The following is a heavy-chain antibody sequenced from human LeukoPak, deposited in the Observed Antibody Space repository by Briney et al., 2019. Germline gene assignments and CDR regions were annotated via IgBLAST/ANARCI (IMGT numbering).Heavy chain of an antibody. CDR1: GGTFSSYA. Sequence: SVKVSCKASGGTFSSYAISWVRQAPGQGLEWMGRIIPILGIANYAQKFQGRVTITADKSTSTAYMELSSLRSEDTAVYYCAREYCSGGSCIKVFDYWGQGTLVTVSS. J-gene: IGHJ4*02. CDR3: AREYCSGGSCIKVFDY. D-gene: IGHD2-15*01. CDR2: IIPILGIA. V-gene: IGHV1-69*04.